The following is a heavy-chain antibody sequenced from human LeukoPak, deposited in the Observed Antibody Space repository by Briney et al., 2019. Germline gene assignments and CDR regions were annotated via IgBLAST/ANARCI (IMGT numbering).Heavy chain of an antibody. CDR2: IYSSGTS. D-gene: IGHD1-14*01. CDR3: ARSRNHGLDV. V-gene: IGHV4-4*07. CDR1: GGSITNYY. Sequence: SETLSLTCSVSGGSITNYYWSWIRQSAGQGLEWIGRIYSSGTSNYNPSLKSRVIMSIDTSKSQLSLKLSSVTVADTALYFCARSRNHGLDVWGPGTTVSVS. J-gene: IGHJ6*02.